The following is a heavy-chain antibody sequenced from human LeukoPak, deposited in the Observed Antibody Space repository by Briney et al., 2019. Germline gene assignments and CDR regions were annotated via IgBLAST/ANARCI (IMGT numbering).Heavy chain of an antibody. CDR3: ARDLYY. J-gene: IGHJ4*02. CDR2: IWSDGNNK. V-gene: IGHV3-33*08. Sequence: GGSLRLSCAASGFTFSSYGMHWVRQAPGKGLEWVAIIWSDGNNKYYADSVEGRFTISRDNAKNSLYLQMNSLRAEDTAVYYCARDLYYWGQGTLVSVSS. CDR1: GFTFSSYG.